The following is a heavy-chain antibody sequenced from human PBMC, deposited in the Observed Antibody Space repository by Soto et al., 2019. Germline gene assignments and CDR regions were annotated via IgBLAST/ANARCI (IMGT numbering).Heavy chain of an antibody. Sequence: QVQLVQSGAEVKKPGASVKVSCKASGYTFTSYGISWVRQAPGQGLEWMGWISAYNGNTNYAQKPQXXXTXTTDTPTSTANMALRSLRSDDTAVYYCARDPELFDYWGQGTLVTVSS. D-gene: IGHD1-7*01. V-gene: IGHV1-18*01. CDR1: GYTFTSYG. CDR3: ARDPELFDY. CDR2: ISAYNGNT. J-gene: IGHJ4*02.